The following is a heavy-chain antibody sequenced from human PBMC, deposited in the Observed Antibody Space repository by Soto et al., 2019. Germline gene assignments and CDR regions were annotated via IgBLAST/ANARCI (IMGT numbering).Heavy chain of an antibody. Sequence: PCGSLRLSCAASGCTISSYGMHWVRQAPGKGLEWVTNIDQHGSEKKSVDSVKGRFTITRENAKNSLSLQMNSLRAEHTGVYYCARREYDYWSNYYYFEYFAQGTLVTVSS. CDR1: GCTISSYG. D-gene: IGHD3-3*01. CDR3: ARREYDYWSNYYYFEY. CDR2: IDQHGSEK. V-gene: IGHV3-7*03. J-gene: IGHJ4*02.